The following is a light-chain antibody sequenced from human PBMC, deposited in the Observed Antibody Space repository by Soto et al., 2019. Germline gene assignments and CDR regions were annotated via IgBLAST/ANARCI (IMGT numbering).Light chain of an antibody. CDR2: GAS. V-gene: IGKV1-39*01. Sequence: DLQVTQSPSSLSASVGDRVTITCRASQSIDSHLNWYQQKPGTAPHLLISGASNLQGGVPSRFSGSGSGTDFTLTITTLQPEDFATYYCLQTYSLPVALGGGTKVEVK. CDR1: QSIDSH. CDR3: LQTYSLPVA. J-gene: IGKJ4*01.